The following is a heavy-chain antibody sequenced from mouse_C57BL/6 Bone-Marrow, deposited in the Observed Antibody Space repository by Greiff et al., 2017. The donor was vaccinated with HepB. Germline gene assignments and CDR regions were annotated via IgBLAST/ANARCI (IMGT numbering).Heavy chain of an antibody. D-gene: IGHD2-4*01. V-gene: IGHV1-69*01. CDR2: IDPSDSYT. CDR1: GYTFTSYW. CDR3: ARHYYDYDEGFAY. J-gene: IGHJ3*01. Sequence: QVQLQQPGAELVMPGASVKLSCKASGYTFTSYWMHWVKQRPGQGLEWIGEIDPSDSYTNYNQKFKGKSTLTVDKSSSTAYMQLSSLTSEDSAVYYCARHYYDYDEGFAYCGRGTVVTVSA.